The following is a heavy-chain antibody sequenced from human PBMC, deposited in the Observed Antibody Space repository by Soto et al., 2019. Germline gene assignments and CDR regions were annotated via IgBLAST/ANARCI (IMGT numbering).Heavy chain of an antibody. V-gene: IGHV1-69*02. CDR1: GGTYTSYT. J-gene: IGHJ4*02. D-gene: IGHD6-13*01. CDR2: IIPILGIA. CDR3: ARYAADGFDY. Sequence: SVKLSCKASGGTYTSYTISWVRQAPGQGLEWMGRIIPILGIANYAQKFQGRVTITADKSTSTAYMELSSLRSEDTAVYYCARYAADGFDYCSQGTLVTVSS.